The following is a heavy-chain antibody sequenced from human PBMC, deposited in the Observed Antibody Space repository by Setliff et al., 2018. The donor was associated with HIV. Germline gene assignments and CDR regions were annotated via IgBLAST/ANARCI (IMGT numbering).Heavy chain of an antibody. V-gene: IGHV1-46*01. D-gene: IGHD4-4*01. Sequence: GASVKVSCKASGYTFTSFYLHWVRQAPGQGLEWMAIINPRGGSTSYAQKFQGRVTMTSDTSTSTVYMELSSLRSEDTAVYYCARALYTNLAHFDYLGQGTLVTVSS. CDR2: INPRGGST. CDR3: ARALYTNLAHFDY. CDR1: GYTFTSFY. J-gene: IGHJ4*02.